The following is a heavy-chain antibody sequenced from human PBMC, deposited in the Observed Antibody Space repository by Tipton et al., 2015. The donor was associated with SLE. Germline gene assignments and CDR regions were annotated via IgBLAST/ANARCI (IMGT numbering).Heavy chain of an antibody. CDR2: IYYSGST. Sequence: TLSLTCTVSGGSISSSSFYWGWIRQPPGKGLEWIGSIYYSGSTYYNPSLKSRVTLSLDTSKNQFSLKLVSVTAADTAVYYCARVAVSEVFDYWSQGTLVTVSS. CDR1: GGSISSSSFY. D-gene: IGHD6-19*01. J-gene: IGHJ4*02. CDR3: ARVAVSEVFDY. V-gene: IGHV4-39*07.